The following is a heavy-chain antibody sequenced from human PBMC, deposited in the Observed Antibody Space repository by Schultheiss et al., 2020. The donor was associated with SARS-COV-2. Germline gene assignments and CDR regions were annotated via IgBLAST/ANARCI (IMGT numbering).Heavy chain of an antibody. CDR2: IYYSGST. CDR3: ARDGSGWLEDYYYYYGMDV. CDR1: GGSISSGDYY. V-gene: IGHV4-30-4*01. D-gene: IGHD6-19*01. Sequence: SQTLSLTCTVSGGSISSGDYYWSWIRQPPGKGLEWIGYIYYSGSTNYNPSLKSRVTISVDTSKNQFSLKLSSVTAADTAVYYCARDGSGWLEDYYYYYGMDVWGQGTTVNVYS. J-gene: IGHJ6*02.